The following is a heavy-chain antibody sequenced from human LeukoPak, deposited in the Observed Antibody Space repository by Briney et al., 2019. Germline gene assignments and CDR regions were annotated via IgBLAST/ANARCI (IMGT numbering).Heavy chain of an antibody. Sequence: SVKVSCKASGYTFTGYYMHWVRDAPGQGREGRGWINPKRGDTNYAQNFQGRVTMTRKTSISTAYMELRRLSSDDTAVYSCARVVGIRAYYYDSSYYMDVWGNGTTVTVSS. J-gene: IGHJ6*03. D-gene: IGHD3-22*01. V-gene: IGHV1-2*02. CDR1: GYTFTGYY. CDR2: INPKRGDT. CDR3: ARVVGIRAYYYDSSYYMDV.